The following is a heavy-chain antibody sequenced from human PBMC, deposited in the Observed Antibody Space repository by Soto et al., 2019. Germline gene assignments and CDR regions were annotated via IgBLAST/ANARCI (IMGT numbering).Heavy chain of an antibody. V-gene: IGHV4-39*01. D-gene: IGHD3-10*01. Sequence: SETLSLTCIVSGGSITRRSSYRAWIRQPPGKGLEWVGTFYDGNTYHNPSLRSRITIAVDTSKNQFSLKLNSVAAADTAFYYCATTRGLAVGGSFDYWGQGMLVTVSS. CDR1: GGSITRRSSY. J-gene: IGHJ4*02. CDR2: FYDGNT. CDR3: ATTRGLAVGGSFDY.